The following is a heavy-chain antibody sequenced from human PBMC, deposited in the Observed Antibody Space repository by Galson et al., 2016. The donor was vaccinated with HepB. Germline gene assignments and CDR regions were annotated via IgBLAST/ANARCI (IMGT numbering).Heavy chain of an antibody. D-gene: IGHD6-19*01. CDR3: ASYGSGLTGIAY. CDR1: GASISDYY. CDR2: IYFSGTT. Sequence: SETLSLTCTISGASISDYYWSWIRQPPGKGLEWIGFIYFSGTTNYNPSLKSRVAMSIDRSNNQLSLRLTSVTPADTAVYSCASYGSGLTGIAYWGQGTLVTVSS. V-gene: IGHV4-59*01. J-gene: IGHJ4*02.